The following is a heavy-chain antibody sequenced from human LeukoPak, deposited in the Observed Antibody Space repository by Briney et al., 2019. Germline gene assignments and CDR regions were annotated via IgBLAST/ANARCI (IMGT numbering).Heavy chain of an antibody. Sequence: ASVKASCKASGYTFTSYDINWVRQATGQGLEWMGWMNPISGYTGFAQKFQGRVTMTGNTAISTAYMELSSLRSEDAAVYYCARGNRLYTSSWSALAFDIWGQGTMVTVSS. D-gene: IGHD6-13*01. CDR1: GYTFTSYD. CDR2: MNPISGYT. V-gene: IGHV1-8*01. CDR3: ARGNRLYTSSWSALAFDI. J-gene: IGHJ3*02.